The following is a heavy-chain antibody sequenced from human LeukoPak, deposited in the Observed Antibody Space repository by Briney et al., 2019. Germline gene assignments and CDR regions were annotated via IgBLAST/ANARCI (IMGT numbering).Heavy chain of an antibody. J-gene: IGHJ4*02. Sequence: ASVKVSCKASGGTFSSYAISWVRQAPGQGLEWMGGIIPIFGTANYAQKFQGRVTITADKSTSTAYMELSSLRSEDTAVYYCARVSYDSSGTTGNFDYWGQGTLVTVSS. D-gene: IGHD3-22*01. CDR2: IIPIFGTA. V-gene: IGHV1-69*06. CDR3: ARVSYDSSGTTGNFDY. CDR1: GGTFSSYA.